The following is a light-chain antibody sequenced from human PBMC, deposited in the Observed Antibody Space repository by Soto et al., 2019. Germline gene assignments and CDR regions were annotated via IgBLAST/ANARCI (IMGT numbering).Light chain of an antibody. CDR1: RSVKTW. J-gene: IGKJ1*01. V-gene: IGKV1-5*01. CDR3: QQYNTLWT. CDR2: DAS. Sequence: DIQMTQSPSTLSASVGDRVTITCRASRSVKTWVAWYQQKPGNAPSLLIYDASSLESGVPSRFSGSGSGTEFTLTISSLQPDDFGTYYCQQYNTLWTFGQGTKVEI.